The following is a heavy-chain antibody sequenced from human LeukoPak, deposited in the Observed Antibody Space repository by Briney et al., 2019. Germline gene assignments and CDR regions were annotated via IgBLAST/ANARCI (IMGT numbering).Heavy chain of an antibody. D-gene: IGHD2-15*01. J-gene: IGHJ4*02. Sequence: GGSLRLSCAASGFNFRSYSMNWVRQATGKGLEWVSSISSSSSYIYYADSVKGRFTISRDNAKNSLYLQMNSLRAEDTAVYYCARVGGYCSGGSCYFFDYWGQGTLVTVSS. CDR3: ARVGGYCSGGSCYFFDY. CDR2: ISSSSSYI. V-gene: IGHV3-21*01. CDR1: GFNFRSYS.